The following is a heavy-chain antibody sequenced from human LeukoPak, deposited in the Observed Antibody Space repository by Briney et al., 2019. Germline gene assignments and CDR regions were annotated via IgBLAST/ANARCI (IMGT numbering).Heavy chain of an antibody. D-gene: IGHD3-22*01. CDR3: ARAHSGYYYGPKYFQH. Sequence: SETLSLTCAVYGGSFSGYYWSWIRQPPGKGLEWIGEINHSGSTNYNPSLKSRVTISVDASKNQFSLKLSSVTAADTAVYYCARAHSGYYYGPKYFQHWGQGTLVTVSS. CDR1: GGSFSGYY. J-gene: IGHJ1*01. V-gene: IGHV4-34*01. CDR2: INHSGST.